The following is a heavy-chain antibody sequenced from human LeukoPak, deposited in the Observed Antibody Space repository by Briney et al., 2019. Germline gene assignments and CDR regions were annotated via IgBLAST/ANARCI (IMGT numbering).Heavy chain of an antibody. CDR1: GYTFTSYG. CDR2: ISAYNGNT. CDR3: ARDLIVGATNWFDP. D-gene: IGHD1-26*01. V-gene: IGHV1-18*01. J-gene: IGHJ5*02. Sequence: GASVKVSYKASGYTFTSYGISWVRQAPGQGLEWMGWISAYNGNTNYAQKLQGRVTITTDTSTSTAYMELRSLRSDDTAVYYCARDLIVGATNWFDPWAGEPWSPSPQ.